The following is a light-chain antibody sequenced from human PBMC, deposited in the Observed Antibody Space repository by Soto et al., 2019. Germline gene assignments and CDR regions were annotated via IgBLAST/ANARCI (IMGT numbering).Light chain of an antibody. CDR1: SSDFGGYNY. CDR3: CSYAVTDVL. J-gene: IGLJ2*01. CDR2: DVN. V-gene: IGLV2-11*01. Sequence: QSALTQPRSVSGSPGQSVTISCTGTSSDFGGYNYVSWYQQHPGKAPKLMIYDVNKRPSGVPDRFSGSKSGNTASLTISELQAEDEADYSCCSYAVTDVLFGGGTKLTVL.